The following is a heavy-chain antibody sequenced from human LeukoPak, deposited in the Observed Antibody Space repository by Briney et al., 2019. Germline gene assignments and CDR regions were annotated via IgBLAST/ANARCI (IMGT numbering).Heavy chain of an antibody. CDR2: ISSGGSTT. J-gene: IGHJ3*02. V-gene: IGHV3-11*01. D-gene: IGHD2-15*01. Sequence: GGSLRLSCAASGFTFSDYYMSWIRQAPGKGLEWVSYISSGGSTTYCADSVKGRFTISRDNAQKSVYLQMDSLRVEDTAVYYCARDYHLGGYCSGGSCYSNVAFDIWGQGTMVTVSS. CDR1: GFTFSDYY. CDR3: ARDYHLGGYCSGGSCYSNVAFDI.